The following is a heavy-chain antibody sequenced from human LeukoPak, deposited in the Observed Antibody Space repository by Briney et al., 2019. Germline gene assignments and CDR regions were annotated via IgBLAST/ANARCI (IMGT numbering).Heavy chain of an antibody. CDR1: GFTSSNYW. CDR2: IKQDGSEK. J-gene: IGHJ4*02. Sequence: GGSLRLSCTASGFTSSNYWMSWVLQTPVKGLEWVANIKQDGSEKYYVDSVKGRFTISRDNAKNSLYLQMNSLRAEDTAVYYCARDRGSFRSRTYYFDYWGQGTLVTVSS. V-gene: IGHV3-7*04. CDR3: ARDRGSFRSRTYYFDY. D-gene: IGHD6-13*01.